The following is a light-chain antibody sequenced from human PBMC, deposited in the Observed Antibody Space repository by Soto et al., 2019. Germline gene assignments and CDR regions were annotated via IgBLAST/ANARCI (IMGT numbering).Light chain of an antibody. CDR3: QQYGSSPIT. CDR1: QSVSSSY. Sequence: EIVWTLSPGTLSLSPGERAALSCRASQSVSSSYLAWYQKKPGQAPRILIYGASSRATGIPDRFSGSGSGTDFNLTISRLETEDFAVYYCQQYGSSPITFGQGTRLDIK. J-gene: IGKJ5*01. V-gene: IGKV3-20*01. CDR2: GAS.